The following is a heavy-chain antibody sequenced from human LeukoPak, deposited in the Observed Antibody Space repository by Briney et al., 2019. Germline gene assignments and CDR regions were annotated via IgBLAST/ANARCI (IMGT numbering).Heavy chain of an antibody. CDR3: ARALDTAMVYYYYGMDV. Sequence: ASVKVSCKASGYTFTSYGISWVRQAPGQGLEWMGWISAYNGNTNYAQKLQGRVTMTTDTSTSTAYMELRSLRSDDTAVYYCARALDTAMVYYYYGMDVWGQGTTVTVSS. J-gene: IGHJ6*02. V-gene: IGHV1-18*01. D-gene: IGHD5-18*01. CDR2: ISAYNGNT. CDR1: GYTFTSYG.